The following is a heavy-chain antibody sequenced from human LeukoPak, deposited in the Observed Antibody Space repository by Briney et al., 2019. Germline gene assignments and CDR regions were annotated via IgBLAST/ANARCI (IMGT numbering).Heavy chain of an antibody. Sequence: GGSLRLSCAASGFTFSNYAMSWVRQAPGKGLEWVASISPSGGAYYADSVKGRFTISRDSSKATLYLQMNSLRAEDTAVYYCANVRAGHYFDYWGQGTLVTVSS. J-gene: IGHJ4*02. D-gene: IGHD6-19*01. V-gene: IGHV3-23*01. CDR2: ISPSGGA. CDR3: ANVRAGHYFDY. CDR1: GFTFSNYA.